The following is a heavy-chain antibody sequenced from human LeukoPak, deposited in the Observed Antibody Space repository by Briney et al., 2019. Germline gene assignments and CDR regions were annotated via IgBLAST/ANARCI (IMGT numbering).Heavy chain of an antibody. V-gene: IGHV1-69*04. CDR3: ARDGIAVADYAFDI. D-gene: IGHD6-19*01. CDR1: GGTFSSYA. CDR2: IIPILGIA. J-gene: IGHJ3*02. Sequence: SVTVSCKASGGTFSSYAISWVRQAPGQGLEWMGRIIPILGIANYAQKFQGRVTITADKSTSTAYMELSSLRSEDTAVYYCARDGIAVADYAFDIWGQGTMVTVSS.